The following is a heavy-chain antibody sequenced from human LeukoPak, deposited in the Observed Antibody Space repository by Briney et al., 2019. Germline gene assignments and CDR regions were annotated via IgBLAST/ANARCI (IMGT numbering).Heavy chain of an antibody. V-gene: IGHV4-39*07. D-gene: IGHD6-19*01. CDR3: ARAQGIAVDGHYFDY. CDR2: SYYSGST. Sequence: SETLSLTCTVSGGSISSSSYYWGWIRQPPGKGLEWIGSSYYSGSTYYNPALKSRVTISVDTSKNQFSLKLSSVTAEDTAVYYCARAQGIAVDGHYFDYWRQGTLLTVSS. CDR1: GGSISSSSYY. J-gene: IGHJ4*02.